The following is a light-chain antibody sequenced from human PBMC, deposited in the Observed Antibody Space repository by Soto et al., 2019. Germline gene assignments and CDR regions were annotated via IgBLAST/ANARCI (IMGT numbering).Light chain of an antibody. CDR2: DAS. Sequence: RASQSISSYLNWYQQKPGKAPKLLIYDASSLESGVPSRFSGRGSGTEFTLTVRSLQPDEFATSYSHPYHSYWAFGQGTKVDIK. CDR3: HPYHSYWA. J-gene: IGKJ1*01. CDR1: QSISSY. V-gene: IGKV1-5*01.